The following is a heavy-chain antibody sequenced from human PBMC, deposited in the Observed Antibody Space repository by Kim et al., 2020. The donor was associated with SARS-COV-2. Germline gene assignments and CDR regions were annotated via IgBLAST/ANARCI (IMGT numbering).Heavy chain of an antibody. J-gene: IGHJ2*01. D-gene: IGHD2-2*01. CDR2: IYPGDSDT. V-gene: IGHV5-51*01. Sequence: GESLKISCKGSGYSFTSYWIGWVRQMPGKGLEWMGIIYPGDSDTRYSPSFQGQVTISADKSISTAYLQWSSLKASDTAMYYCARSYFVVVPAAMPNNWYFDLWGRGTLVTVSS. CDR1: GYSFTSYW. CDR3: ARSYFVVVPAAMPNNWYFDL.